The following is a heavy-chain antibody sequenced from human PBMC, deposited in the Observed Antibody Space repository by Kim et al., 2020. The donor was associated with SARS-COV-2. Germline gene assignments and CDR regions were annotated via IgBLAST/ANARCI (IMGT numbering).Heavy chain of an antibody. CDR3: VRGSDRLCTGGFCYYYDY. CDR2: ISGDRSTI. Sequence: GGSLRLSCAASGFTFSDYSMNWVRQAPGKGLEWVSYISGDRSTIYYADGVEGRFTISRDNAKDSLYLQMNGLRDEDTAVYYCVRGSDRLCTGGFCYYYDYWGQGTLITVSS. CDR1: GFTFSDYS. D-gene: IGHD2-8*02. V-gene: IGHV3-48*02. J-gene: IGHJ4*02.